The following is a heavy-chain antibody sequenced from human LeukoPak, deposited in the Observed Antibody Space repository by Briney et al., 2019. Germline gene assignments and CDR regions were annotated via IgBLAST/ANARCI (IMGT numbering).Heavy chain of an antibody. CDR2: INSGGST. J-gene: IGHJ5*02. CDR1: GFTVSSNH. D-gene: IGHD6-13*01. Sequence: GGSLRLSCAASGFTVSSNHMSWVRQAPGKGLEWVSVINSGGSTHYADSVKGRFTISRDNSKNTLYLQMNSLRAEDTAMYYCAREGGSAAADPWGQGTLVTVSS. V-gene: IGHV3-53*01. CDR3: AREGGSAAADP.